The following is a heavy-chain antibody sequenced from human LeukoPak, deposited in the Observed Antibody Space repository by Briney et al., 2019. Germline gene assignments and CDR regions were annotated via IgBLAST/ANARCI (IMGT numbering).Heavy chain of an antibody. Sequence: PSETLSPTCTVSGGSISSYYWSWIRQPPGKGLEWIGYIYYSGSTNYNPSLKSRVTISVDTSKNQFSLKLSSVTAADTAVYYCARVYYSSSYDYWYFDLWGRGTLVTVSS. CDR3: ARVYYSSSYDYWYFDL. CDR2: IYYSGST. D-gene: IGHD6-13*01. J-gene: IGHJ2*01. V-gene: IGHV4-59*01. CDR1: GGSISSYY.